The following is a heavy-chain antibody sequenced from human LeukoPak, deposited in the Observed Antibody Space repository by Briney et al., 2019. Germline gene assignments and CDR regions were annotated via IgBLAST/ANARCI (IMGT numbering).Heavy chain of an antibody. Sequence: GGSLRLSCAASGFTFSNDWMHWVRQAPGKGLMWVSRIPNDGSSPTYADSVKGRFTISRDNAKNTVYLQMNSLRAEATAVYYCVRWHLATAGAFNWGQGTLVTVSS. CDR3: VRWHLATAGAFN. CDR1: GFTFSNDW. CDR2: IPNDGSSP. D-gene: IGHD6-13*01. J-gene: IGHJ4*02. V-gene: IGHV3-74*01.